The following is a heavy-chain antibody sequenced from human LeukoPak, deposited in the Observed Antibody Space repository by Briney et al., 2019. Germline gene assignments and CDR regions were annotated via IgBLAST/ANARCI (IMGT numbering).Heavy chain of an antibody. V-gene: IGHV3-11*01. CDR2: ISNTGITM. CDR1: VFTFRDDY. D-gene: IGHD3-10*01. Sequence: GGSLRLSSAASVFTFRDDYISWIRPALGEGFVCMSFISNTGITMYYAGSGKGRFTISRDNGKNSLYLEMNSLRAEDSAVYYWARVKGSYSFDYWGQGTLVTVSS. CDR3: ARVKGSYSFDY. J-gene: IGHJ4*02.